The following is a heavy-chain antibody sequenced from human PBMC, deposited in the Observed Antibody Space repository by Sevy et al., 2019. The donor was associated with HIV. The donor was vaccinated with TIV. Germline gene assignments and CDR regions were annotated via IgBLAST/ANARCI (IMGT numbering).Heavy chain of an antibody. CDR3: ARGRYSSSWYFDY. CDR2: IYYSGST. D-gene: IGHD6-13*01. Sequence: SETLSLTCTVSAGSISSYYWSWIRQPPGKGLEWIGYIYYSGSTNYNPSLKSRVTISVDTSKNQFSLKLSSVTAADTAVYYCARGRYSSSWYFDYWGQGTLVAVSS. J-gene: IGHJ4*02. V-gene: IGHV4-59*01. CDR1: AGSISSYY.